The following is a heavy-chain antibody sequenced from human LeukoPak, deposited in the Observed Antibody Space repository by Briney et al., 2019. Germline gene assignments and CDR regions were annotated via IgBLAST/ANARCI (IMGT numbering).Heavy chain of an antibody. J-gene: IGHJ5*02. CDR2: ISGSGGST. Sequence: GGSLRLSCAPSGFTFSSYAMSWVRQPPRKGLEWVSAISGSGGSTYYADSVKGRFTISRDNSKNTLYLQMNGLRAEETAVYYCAKVPAAGWFDPWGQGTLVTVSS. CDR1: GFTFSSYA. D-gene: IGHD6-13*01. CDR3: AKVPAAGWFDP. V-gene: IGHV3-23*01.